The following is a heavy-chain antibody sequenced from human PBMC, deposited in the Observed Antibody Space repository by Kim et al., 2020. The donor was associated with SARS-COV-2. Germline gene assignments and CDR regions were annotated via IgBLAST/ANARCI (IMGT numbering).Heavy chain of an antibody. Sequence: GGSLRLSCAASGFTFSSYGMHWVRQAPGKGLEWVAVIWYDGSNKYYADSVKGRFTISRDNSKNTLYLQMNSLRAEDTAVYYCARDLDDYSNYGPFDYWGQGTLVTVSS. CDR1: GFTFSSYG. J-gene: IGHJ4*02. V-gene: IGHV3-33*01. CDR2: IWYDGSNK. D-gene: IGHD4-4*01. CDR3: ARDLDDYSNYGPFDY.